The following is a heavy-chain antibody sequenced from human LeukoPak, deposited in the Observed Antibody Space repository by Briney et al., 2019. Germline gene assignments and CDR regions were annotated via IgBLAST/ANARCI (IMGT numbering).Heavy chain of an antibody. V-gene: IGHV1-2*02. Sequence: ASVKVSCKASGYTFTGYYMHWVRQAPGQGLEWMGWINPNSGGTNYAQKFQGRVTMTRDTSISTACMELSRLRSDDTAVYYCARSGELFSVWSDYWGQGTLVTVSS. D-gene: IGHD3-10*01. J-gene: IGHJ4*02. CDR2: INPNSGGT. CDR1: GYTFTGYY. CDR3: ARSGELFSVWSDY.